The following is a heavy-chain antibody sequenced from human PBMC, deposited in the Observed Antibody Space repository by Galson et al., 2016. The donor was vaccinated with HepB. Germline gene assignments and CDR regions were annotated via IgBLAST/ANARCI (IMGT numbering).Heavy chain of an antibody. CDR1: GDSVSSNSAT. CDR3: ARDRSSGSGNFGY. J-gene: IGHJ4*02. CDR2: TYYRSKWYN. D-gene: IGHD3-10*01. V-gene: IGHV6-1*01. Sequence: CAISGDSVSSNSATWNWIRQSPSRGLEWLGRTYYRSKWYNDYAVSVKSRITINPGTSKNQFSLRLSSVTAADTAVYYCARDRSSGSGNFGYWGQGTLVTVSS.